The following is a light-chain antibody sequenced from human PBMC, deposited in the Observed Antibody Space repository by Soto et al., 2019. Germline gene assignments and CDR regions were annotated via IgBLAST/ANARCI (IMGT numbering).Light chain of an antibody. CDR1: SSNIGANYA. CDR3: QSYDNSLRGSEV. J-gene: IGLJ2*01. Sequence: QSVLTQPPSVSGAPGQRVTISCTGSSSNIGANYAVHWYQQLPGTAPKLLIYGNTNRPSGVPDRFSGSKSGTSASLAITGLQAEDEADYYCQSYDNSLRGSEVFGGGTKLTVL. V-gene: IGLV1-40*01. CDR2: GNT.